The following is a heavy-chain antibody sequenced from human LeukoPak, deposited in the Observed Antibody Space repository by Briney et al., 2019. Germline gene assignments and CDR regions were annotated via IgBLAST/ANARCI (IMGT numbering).Heavy chain of an antibody. CDR3: AKELYYDSSGYPSAFDY. V-gene: IGHV3-48*01. J-gene: IGHJ4*02. D-gene: IGHD3-22*01. CDR2: ISSSGTTV. Sequence: GGSLRVSCAASGFIFRDYGMNWVRQAPGKGLEWVSYISSSGTTVNYADSVKGRCTISRDNSKNTLYLQMNSLRAEDTAVYYCAKELYYDSSGYPSAFDYRGQGTLVTVSS. CDR1: GFIFRDYG.